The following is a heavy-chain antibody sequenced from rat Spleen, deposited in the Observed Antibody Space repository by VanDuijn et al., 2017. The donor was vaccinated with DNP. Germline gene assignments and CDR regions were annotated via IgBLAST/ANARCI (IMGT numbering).Heavy chain of an antibody. CDR1: GFTFSYYW. V-gene: IGHV5-31*01. D-gene: IGHD4-3*01. J-gene: IGHJ2*01. CDR2: ISTSGSRT. Sequence: EVQLVESGGDLVQPGRSLKLSCVASGFTFSYYWMAWIRQVPGKGLEWVATISTSGSRTYYTDSVKGRFTISRDNAKSSLYLQMNSLKSEDTATYYCATNSGYYFDYWGQGVMVTVSS. CDR3: ATNSGYYFDY.